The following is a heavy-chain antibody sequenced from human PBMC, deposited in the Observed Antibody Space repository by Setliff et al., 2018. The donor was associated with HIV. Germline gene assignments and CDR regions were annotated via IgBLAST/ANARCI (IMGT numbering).Heavy chain of an antibody. CDR1: GFIFDDYT. V-gene: IGHV3-43*01. CDR3: AKPHDYEHHYFDY. J-gene: IGHJ4*02. CDR2: ISWDGDST. Sequence: TGGSLRLSCAASGFIFDDYTMHWVRQAPGKGLEWVSLISWDGDSTHYADSVKGRFTISRDNSQNSLYLQMNSLRTEDTALYYCAKPHDYEHHYFDYWGQGTLVTVSS. D-gene: IGHD4-17*01.